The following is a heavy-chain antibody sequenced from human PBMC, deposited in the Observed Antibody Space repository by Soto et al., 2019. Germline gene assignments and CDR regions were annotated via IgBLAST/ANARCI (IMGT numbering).Heavy chain of an antibody. J-gene: IGHJ6*02. V-gene: IGHV3-21*01. CDR2: ISSSSSYI. CDR3: ARDSNCSGGSCYSADYGMDV. CDR1: GFTFSSYS. Sequence: PGGSLRLSCAASGFTFSSYSMNWVRQAPGKGLEWVSSISSSSSYIYYADSVKGRFTISRDNAKNSLYLQMNSLRAEDTAVYYCARDSNCSGGSCYSADYGMDVWGQGTTVTAP. D-gene: IGHD2-15*01.